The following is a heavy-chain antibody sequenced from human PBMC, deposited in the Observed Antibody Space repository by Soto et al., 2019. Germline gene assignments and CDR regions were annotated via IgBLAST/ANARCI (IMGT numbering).Heavy chain of an antibody. CDR1: GGSISSYY. J-gene: IGHJ4*02. CDR2: IYYSGST. D-gene: IGHD3-22*01. V-gene: IGHV4-59*01. CDR3: ASIGGLYDTSY. Sequence: QVQLQESGPGLVKPSETLSLTCTVSGGSISSYYWSWIRQPPGKGLEWIGYIYYSGSTNYNPSLKRRVTISVDTSKNQFSLKLSSVTAADTAVYYCASIGGLYDTSYWGQGTLVTVSS.